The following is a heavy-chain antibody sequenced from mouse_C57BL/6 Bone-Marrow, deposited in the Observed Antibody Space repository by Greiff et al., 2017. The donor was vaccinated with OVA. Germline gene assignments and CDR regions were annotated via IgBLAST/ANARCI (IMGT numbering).Heavy chain of an antibody. CDR2: IDPENGAT. D-gene: IGHD4-1*01. CDR3: TTSNRSWFAY. CDR1: GFNIKDDY. V-gene: IGHV14-4*01. Sequence: EVQLQESGAELVRPGASVKLSCTASGFNIKDDYMHWVKQRPEQGLEWIGWIDPENGATEYASKFQGKATITADTSSNTAYLQLSSLTSEDTAVYYCTTSNRSWFAYWGQGTLVTVSA. J-gene: IGHJ3*01.